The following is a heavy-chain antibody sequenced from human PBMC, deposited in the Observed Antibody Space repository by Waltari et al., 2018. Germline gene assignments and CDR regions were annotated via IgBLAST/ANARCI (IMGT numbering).Heavy chain of an antibody. D-gene: IGHD3-3*01. CDR1: GGSISSGGYS. CDR2: IYHSGST. CDR3: ARVGSGVEGDYFDY. J-gene: IGHJ4*02. Sequence: QLQLQESGSGLVKPSQTLSLTCAVSGGSISSGGYSWSWIRQPPGKGLEWIGYIYHSGSTYYNPSRKSRVTISVDRSKNQFSLKLSAVTAPDTAVYYCARVGSGVEGDYFDYWGQGTLVTVSS. V-gene: IGHV4-30-2*01.